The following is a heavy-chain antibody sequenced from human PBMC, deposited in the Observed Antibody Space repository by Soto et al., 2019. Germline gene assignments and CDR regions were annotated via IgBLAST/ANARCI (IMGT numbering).Heavy chain of an antibody. CDR1: GYTFTSYA. Sequence: QVQLVQSGAEVKKPGASVKVSCKASGYTFTSYAMHWVRQAPGQRLEWMGWINAGNGNTKYSQKFQGRVTITRDTSASTAYMELSSLRSEDTAVYYCARDQLDGNGLRYFDWLGSSSYGMDVWGQGTTVTVSS. V-gene: IGHV1-3*01. CDR3: ARDQLDGNGLRYFDWLGSSSYGMDV. CDR2: INAGNGNT. D-gene: IGHD3-9*01. J-gene: IGHJ6*02.